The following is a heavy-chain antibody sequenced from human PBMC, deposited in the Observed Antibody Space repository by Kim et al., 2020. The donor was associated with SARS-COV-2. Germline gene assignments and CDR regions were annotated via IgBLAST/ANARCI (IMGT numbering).Heavy chain of an antibody. Sequence: GGSLRLSCEASGFRFSNYVLNWVRQAPGKGLEWVSTIDGSGGTTDYADSGRGRFTISRDNSKNTLYLQMSGLRVEDTAVYYCARTEYISGRAFFDYWGRGTLVPVSP. CDR1: GFRFSNYV. CDR2: IDGSGGTT. D-gene: IGHD6-19*01. J-gene: IGHJ4*02. V-gene: IGHV3-23*01. CDR3: ARTEYISGRAFFDY.